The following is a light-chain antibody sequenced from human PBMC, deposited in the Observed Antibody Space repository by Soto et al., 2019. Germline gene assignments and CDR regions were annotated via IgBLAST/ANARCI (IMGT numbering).Light chain of an antibody. J-gene: IGKJ5*01. Sequence: EIVLTQSPGTLSLSPGERATLSCRASQSVSSSYLAWYQQKPGQAPRLLISGASTRATGIPDRFSGSGSGTDFTLTISRLEPEDLAVYYCQQYGRSPQITFGQGTRLEIK. CDR1: QSVSSSY. V-gene: IGKV3-20*01. CDR2: GAS. CDR3: QQYGRSPQIT.